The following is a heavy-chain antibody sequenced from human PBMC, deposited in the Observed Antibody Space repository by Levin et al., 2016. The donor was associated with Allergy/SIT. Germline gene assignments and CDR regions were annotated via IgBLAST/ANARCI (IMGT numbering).Heavy chain of an antibody. V-gene: IGHV3-30*18. D-gene: IGHD5-24*01. Sequence: GGSLRLSCATSGFTFSSYGMHWVRQAPGKGLEWVAVISYDGSNKYYADSVKGRFTISRDNSKNTLYLQMNSLRAEDTAVYYCAKRWLQSGDYWGQGTLVTVSS. J-gene: IGHJ4*02. CDR3: AKRWLQSGDY. CDR1: GFTFSSYG. CDR2: ISYDGSNK.